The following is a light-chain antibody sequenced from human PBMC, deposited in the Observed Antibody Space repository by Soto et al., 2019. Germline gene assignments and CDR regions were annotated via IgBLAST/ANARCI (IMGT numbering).Light chain of an antibody. CDR3: QQYNSYSQT. CDR2: QAS. J-gene: IGKJ1*01. Sequence: IQMTQSPSSLSASVGDRVTITCRASQGIRNDLGWYQQKPGKAPKLLIYQASSLESGVPSRFSGRGSGTEFTLTINSLQPEDFATYYCQQYNSYSQTFGQGTKVDIK. V-gene: IGKV1-17*01. CDR1: QGIRND.